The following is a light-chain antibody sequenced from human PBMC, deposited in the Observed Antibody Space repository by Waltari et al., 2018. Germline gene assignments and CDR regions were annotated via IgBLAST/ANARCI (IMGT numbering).Light chain of an antibody. CDR2: AAS. V-gene: IGKV1-39*01. J-gene: IGKJ3*01. CDR3: QQSYSTPFT. Sequence: DIQMTQSPSSLSASVGDRVTITCRASQSISSYLNWYQQKPGKAPTLLICAASSLQSGVPSRFSGSGSGTDFTLTISSLQPEDFATYYCQQSYSTPFTFGPGTKVDIK. CDR1: QSISSY.